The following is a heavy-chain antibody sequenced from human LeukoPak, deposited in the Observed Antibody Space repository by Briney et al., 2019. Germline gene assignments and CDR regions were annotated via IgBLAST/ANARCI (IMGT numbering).Heavy chain of an antibody. CDR1: GFTFSSYA. CDR3: AKDEAGLQQLVYYFDY. Sequence: RAGGSLRLSCAASGFTFSSYAMSWVRQAPGKGLEWVSAISGSGGSTYYADSVKGRFTISRDNSKNTLYLQMNSLRAEDTAVYYCAKDEAGLQQLVYYFDYWGQGTLVTVSS. J-gene: IGHJ4*02. CDR2: ISGSGGST. V-gene: IGHV3-23*01. D-gene: IGHD6-13*01.